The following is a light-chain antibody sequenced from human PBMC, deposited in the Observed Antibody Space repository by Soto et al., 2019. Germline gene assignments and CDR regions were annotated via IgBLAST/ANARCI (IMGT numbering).Light chain of an antibody. CDR1: SSNIGDNY. CDR3: GTWDNSLRALV. V-gene: IGLV1-51*01. J-gene: IGLJ1*01. Sequence: QSVLSQPPSVSAAPGQRVTISCSGTSSNIGDNYVSWYQHLPETAPKLLIYDNSHRPSGIPDRLSGSKSGTSATLGITGLQTGDEADYYCGTWDNSLRALVFGTGTKVTVL. CDR2: DNS.